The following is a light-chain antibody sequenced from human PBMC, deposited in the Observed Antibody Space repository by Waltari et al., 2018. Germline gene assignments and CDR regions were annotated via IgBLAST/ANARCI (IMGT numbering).Light chain of an antibody. Sequence: QSALTQPASVSGSPGQSITISCPGTNRDVGSYNHASWYQQHPGKVPKLMIYEVSNRPSGVSNRFSGSKSGNTASLTISGLQAEDEGDYYCSSYSGTSTWVFGGGTKLTVL. CDR1: NRDVGSYNH. J-gene: IGLJ3*02. CDR2: EVS. CDR3: SSYSGTSTWV. V-gene: IGLV2-14*01.